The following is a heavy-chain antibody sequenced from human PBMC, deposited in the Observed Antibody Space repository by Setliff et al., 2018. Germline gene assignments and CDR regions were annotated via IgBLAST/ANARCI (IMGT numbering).Heavy chain of an antibody. Sequence: SETLSLTCTVSGGSISNYYWSWIRQPPGKGLEWIGYVSHSGRTNHNPSLKSRVIISLEMSKKQFALKVSSVTAADTAVYYRARVPIPYDSSGYYCDYWGQGTLVTVSS. CDR1: GGSISNYY. CDR3: ARVPIPYDSSGYYCDY. J-gene: IGHJ4*02. CDR2: VSHSGRT. D-gene: IGHD3-22*01. V-gene: IGHV4-59*08.